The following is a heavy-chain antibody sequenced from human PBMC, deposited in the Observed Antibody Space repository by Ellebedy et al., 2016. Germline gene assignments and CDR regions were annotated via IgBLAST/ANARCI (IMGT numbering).Heavy chain of an antibody. V-gene: IGHV1-69*13. J-gene: IGHJ4*02. D-gene: IGHD6-13*01. CDR2: IIPIFGTA. CDR3: ARGKVRAAVTSRFDY. Sequence: SVKVSXKASGGTFSSYAISWVRQAPGQGLEWMGGIIPIFGTANYAQKFQGRVTITADESTSTAYMELSSLRSEDTAVYYCARGKVRAAVTSRFDYWGQGTLVTVSS. CDR1: GGTFSSYA.